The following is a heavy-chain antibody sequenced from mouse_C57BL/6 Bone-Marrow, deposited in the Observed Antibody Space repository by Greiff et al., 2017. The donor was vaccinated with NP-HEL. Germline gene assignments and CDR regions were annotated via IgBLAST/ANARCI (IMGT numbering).Heavy chain of an antibody. V-gene: IGHV1-4*01. D-gene: IGHD2-4*01. CDR1: GYTFTSYT. Sequence: QVQLKESGAELARPGASVKMSCKASGYTFTSYTMHWVKQRPGQGLEWIGYINPSSGYTKYNQKFKDKATLTADKSSSTAYMQLGSLTSEDSAVYYCARHYDYDDYAMDYWGQGTSVTVSS. J-gene: IGHJ4*01. CDR3: ARHYDYDDYAMDY. CDR2: INPSSGYT.